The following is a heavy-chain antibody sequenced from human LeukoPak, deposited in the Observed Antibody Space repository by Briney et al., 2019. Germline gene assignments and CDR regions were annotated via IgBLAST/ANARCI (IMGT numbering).Heavy chain of an antibody. J-gene: IGHJ6*02. CDR2: ISAYNGNT. CDR3: ARASGDNSGPFRGYYYGMEV. D-gene: IGHD3-22*01. CDR1: GYTFTSYA. Sequence: SVKVSCKASGYTFTSYAISWVRQAPGQGLEWMGWISAYNGNTNYAQKVQGRVTMTTDTSTSTAYMELRSLRSDDTAVYYCARASGDNSGPFRGYYYGMEVWGRGTTVTVSS. V-gene: IGHV1-18*01.